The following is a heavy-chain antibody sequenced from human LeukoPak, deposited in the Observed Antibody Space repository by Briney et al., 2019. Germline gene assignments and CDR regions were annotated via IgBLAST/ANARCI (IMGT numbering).Heavy chain of an antibody. CDR2: INHSGST. Sequence: GSLRLSCAASGFTFSSYAMSWVRQPPGKGLEWIGEINHSGSTNYNPSLKSRVTISVDTSKNQFSLKLSSVTAADTAVYYCARGPRVVSFDYWGQGTLVTVSS. CDR1: GFTFSSYA. D-gene: IGHD2-2*01. J-gene: IGHJ4*02. CDR3: ARGPRVVSFDY. V-gene: IGHV4-34*01.